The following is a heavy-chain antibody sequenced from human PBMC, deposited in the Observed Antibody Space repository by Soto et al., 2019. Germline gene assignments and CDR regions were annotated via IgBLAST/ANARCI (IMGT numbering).Heavy chain of an antibody. CDR3: ARSPLGYDYVRQTWREVGDSFDI. D-gene: IGHD3-16*01. J-gene: IGHJ3*02. CDR1: GASLGGFH. CDR2: LIHGGST. Sequence: SETLSLTCAICGASLGGFHWTWLRQAPGKGLEWIGELIHGGSTNYNPSLKSRVSFSLDTSKNQFSLHLMSVTAADTAVYYCARSPLGYDYVRQTWREVGDSFDIWGRGTMVTVS. V-gene: IGHV4-34*12.